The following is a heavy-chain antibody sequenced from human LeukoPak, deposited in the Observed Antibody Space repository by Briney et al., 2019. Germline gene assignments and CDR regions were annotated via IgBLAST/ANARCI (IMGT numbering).Heavy chain of an antibody. Sequence: PSETLSLTCTVSGGSISSYYWSWIRQPPGKGLEWIGEINHSGRINYNPSLKSRVTISVDTSKKQFSLKLSSVTAADTAVYYCARGVDYYGVWGQGTLVTVSS. D-gene: IGHD3-10*01. J-gene: IGHJ4*02. CDR1: GGSISSYY. CDR2: INHSGRI. V-gene: IGHV4-34*01. CDR3: ARGVDYYGV.